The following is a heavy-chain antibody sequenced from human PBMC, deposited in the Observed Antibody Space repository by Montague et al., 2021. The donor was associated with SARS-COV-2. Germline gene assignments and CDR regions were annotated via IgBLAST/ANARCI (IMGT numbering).Heavy chain of an antibody. D-gene: IGHD3-10*01. CDR3: ASSYYYGSGTYVYNCYMDV. CDR2: ISYSGRT. Sequence: SETLSLTCTVSGGSVISSPYYWGWIRQPPGRGLEWVGSISYSGRTYFSPSLKSRLTISVDPSENQFSLRLSSAAAADTAVYYFASSYYYGSGTYVYNCYMDVWGKGTPVTVSS. CDR1: GGSVISSPYY. J-gene: IGHJ6*03. V-gene: IGHV4-39*01.